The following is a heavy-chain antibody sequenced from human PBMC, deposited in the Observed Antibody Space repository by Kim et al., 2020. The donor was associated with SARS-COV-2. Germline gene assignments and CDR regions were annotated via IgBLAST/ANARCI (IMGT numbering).Heavy chain of an antibody. V-gene: IGHV3-21*01. CDR2: ISSSSSYI. CDR1: GFTFSSYS. CDR3: ATLASGGFDY. D-gene: IGHD2-15*01. J-gene: IGHJ4*02. Sequence: GGSLRLSCAASGFTFSSYSMNWVRQAPGNGLEWVSSISSSSSYIYYADSVKGRFTISRDNAKNSLYLQMNSLRAEDTAVYYCATLASGGFDYWGQGTLVTVSS.